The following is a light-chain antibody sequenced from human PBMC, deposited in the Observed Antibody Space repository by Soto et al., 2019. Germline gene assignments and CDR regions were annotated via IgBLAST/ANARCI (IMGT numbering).Light chain of an antibody. CDR2: DVS. CDR1: SSDVGGYDY. CDR3: SSYTSTSPM. Sequence: QSALTQPASVSGSPGQSITISCTGTSSDVGGYDYVSWYQQHPGKAPKLMIYDVSNRPSGVSYRFSGSKSGNTASLTISGLQAEDEADYYCSSYTSTSPMFGGGTKLTVL. J-gene: IGLJ3*02. V-gene: IGLV2-14*01.